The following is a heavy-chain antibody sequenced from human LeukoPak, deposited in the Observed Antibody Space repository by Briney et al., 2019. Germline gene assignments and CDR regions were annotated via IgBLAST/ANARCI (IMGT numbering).Heavy chain of an antibody. CDR1: GGSFSGYY. Sequence: TSETLSLTCAVYGGSFSGYYWSWIRQPPGKGLEWIGEINHSGSTNYNPSLKSRVTISVDTSKNQFSLKLSSVTAADTAVYYCARSYYYDSSGYYQGREFDYWGQGTLVTVSS. J-gene: IGHJ4*02. D-gene: IGHD3-22*01. V-gene: IGHV4-34*01. CDR3: ARSYYYDSSGYYQGREFDY. CDR2: INHSGST.